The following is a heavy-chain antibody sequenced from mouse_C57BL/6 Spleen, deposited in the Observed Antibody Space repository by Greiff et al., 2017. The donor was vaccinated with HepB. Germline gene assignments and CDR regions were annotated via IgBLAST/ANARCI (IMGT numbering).Heavy chain of an antibody. CDR3: ARSGLGRYAMDY. J-gene: IGHJ4*01. CDR2: INPNNGGT. CDR1: GYTFTDYN. D-gene: IGHD4-1*01. V-gene: IGHV1-18*01. Sequence: EVQLQQSGPELVKPGASVKIPCKASGYTFTDYNMDWVKQSHGKSLEWIGDINPNNGGTIYNQKFKGKATLTVDKSSSKAYMELRSLTSEDTAVYYCARSGLGRYAMDYWGQGTSVTVSS.